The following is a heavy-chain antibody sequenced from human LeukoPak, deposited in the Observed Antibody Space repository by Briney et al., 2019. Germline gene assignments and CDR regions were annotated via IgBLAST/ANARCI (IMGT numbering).Heavy chain of an antibody. D-gene: IGHD2-2*01. CDR3: ARTQFVVVPAAMSVYFDY. Sequence: SETLSLTCTVSGGSVSSGSYYWSWIRQPPGKGLEWIGYIYYSGSTNYNPSLKSRVTISVDTSKNQFSLKLSPVTAADTAVYYCARTQFVVVPAAMSVYFDYWGQGTLVTVSS. CDR1: GGSVSSGSYY. J-gene: IGHJ4*02. V-gene: IGHV4-61*01. CDR2: IYYSGST.